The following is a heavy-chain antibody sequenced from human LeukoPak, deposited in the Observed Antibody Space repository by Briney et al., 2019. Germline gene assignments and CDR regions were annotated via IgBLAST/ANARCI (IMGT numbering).Heavy chain of an antibody. J-gene: IGHJ6*04. CDR3: ARDHEHIVVVTAIPGDYGMDV. CDR2: ISYDGSNK. Sequence: GGSLRISCAASGFTFSSYAMHWVRQAPGKGLEWVAVISYDGSNKYYADSVKGRFTISRDNSKNTLYLQMNSLRAEDTAVYYCARDHEHIVVVTAIPGDYGMDVWSKGTTVTVSS. D-gene: IGHD2-21*02. V-gene: IGHV3-30*04. CDR1: GFTFSSYA.